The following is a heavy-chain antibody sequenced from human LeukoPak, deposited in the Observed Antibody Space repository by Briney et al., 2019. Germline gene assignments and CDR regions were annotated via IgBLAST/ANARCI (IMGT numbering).Heavy chain of an antibody. D-gene: IGHD6-13*01. J-gene: IGHJ5*02. Sequence: GGSLRLSCAPSGFTFSDYYMSWLRPAPGKGLEWVSYISSSGSTIYYADSVKGRITISRDNAKNSLYLQMNSLRAEDTAVYYCARTDSSSWYPNWFGPWGQGTLVTVSS. CDR3: ARTDSSSWYPNWFGP. CDR2: ISSSGSTI. CDR1: GFTFSDYY. V-gene: IGHV3-11*01.